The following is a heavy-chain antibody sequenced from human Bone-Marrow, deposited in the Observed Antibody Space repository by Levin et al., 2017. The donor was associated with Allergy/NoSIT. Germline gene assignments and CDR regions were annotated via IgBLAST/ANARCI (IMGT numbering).Heavy chain of an antibody. CDR2: SYYSGTA. V-gene: IGHV4-31*03. CDR3: ARVRNAGGRGWFDS. CDR1: GASISSGHYY. D-gene: IGHD2-8*02. Sequence: SETLSLTCTVSGASISSGHYYWSWIRQPPGKGLEWIGHSYYSGTAYYNPSLKSRLTISVDTSQNQFSLNLSSVTAPDTAVYYCARVRNAGGRGWFDSWGQGTLVTVSS. J-gene: IGHJ5*01.